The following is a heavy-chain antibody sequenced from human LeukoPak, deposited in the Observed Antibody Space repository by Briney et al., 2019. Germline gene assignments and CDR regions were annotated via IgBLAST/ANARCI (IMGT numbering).Heavy chain of an antibody. CDR1: GGSFSGYY. J-gene: IGHJ4*02. D-gene: IGHD5-12*01. V-gene: IGHV4-34*01. CDR2: INHSGST. Sequence: SETLSLTCAVYGGSFSGYYWSWIRQPPGKGLEWIGEINHSGSTNYNPSLKSRVTISVDTSKNQFSLKLSSVTAADTAVYYCARHGRRGVLRLRLNYFDYWGQGTLVTVSS. CDR3: ARHGRRGVLRLRLNYFDY.